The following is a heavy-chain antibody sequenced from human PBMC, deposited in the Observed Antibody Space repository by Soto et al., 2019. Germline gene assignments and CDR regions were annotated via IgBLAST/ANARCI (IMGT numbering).Heavy chain of an antibody. CDR1: GFTFDDYA. Sequence: GGSLRLSCAASGFTFDDYAMHWVRQAPGKGLEWVSGISWNSGSIGYADSVKGRFTISRDNAKNSLYLQMNSLRAEDTALYYCAKATPEYSYGYSYDYWGQGTLVTVSS. D-gene: IGHD5-18*01. J-gene: IGHJ4*02. V-gene: IGHV3-9*01. CDR3: AKATPEYSYGYSYDY. CDR2: ISWNSGSI.